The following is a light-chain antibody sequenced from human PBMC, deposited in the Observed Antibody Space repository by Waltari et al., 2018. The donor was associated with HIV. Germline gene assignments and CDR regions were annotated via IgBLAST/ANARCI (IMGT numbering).Light chain of an antibody. CDR1: ALPKQF. V-gene: IGLV3-25*03. J-gene: IGLJ1*01. CDR3: QSTDITGTYAV. Sequence: YALTQSPSVSVSPGQTATINCFGDALPKQFAYWYQHKPGQAPVLLLSKDTERLSGIPDRFSGSGSGTTVTLTISGVRAEDEADYYCQSTDITGTYAVFGPGTKVTVL. CDR2: KDT.